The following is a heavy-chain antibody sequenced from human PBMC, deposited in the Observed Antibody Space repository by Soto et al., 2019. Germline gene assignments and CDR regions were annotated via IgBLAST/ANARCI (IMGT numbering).Heavy chain of an antibody. CDR3: TSVGGYSKTDR. CDR2: IRSKDNGGTT. D-gene: IGHD2-21*02. J-gene: IGHJ5*02. Sequence: PGGSLRLSCTGSGFSFGSYGMSWVRHAPGKGLEWIGFIRSKDNGGTTEYAASVRGRFSISRDDSKSIAYLHMNSLNTEDTALYYCTSVGGYSKTDRWGQGTLVTVAS. V-gene: IGHV3-49*04. CDR1: GFSFGSYG.